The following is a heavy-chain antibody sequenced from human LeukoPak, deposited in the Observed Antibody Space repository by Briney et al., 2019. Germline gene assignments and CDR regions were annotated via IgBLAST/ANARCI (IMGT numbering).Heavy chain of an antibody. CDR2: IKQDGSEK. J-gene: IGHJ5*02. CDR3: AGFITIFGVLIS. CDR1: GFTFR. D-gene: IGHD3-3*01. Sequence: GGSLRLSCAASGFTFRMSRVRQAPGKGLEWVANIKQDGSEKYYVDSVKGRFTISRDNAKNSLYLQTNSLRAEDTAVYYCAGFITIFGVLISWGQGTLVTVSS. V-gene: IGHV3-7*01.